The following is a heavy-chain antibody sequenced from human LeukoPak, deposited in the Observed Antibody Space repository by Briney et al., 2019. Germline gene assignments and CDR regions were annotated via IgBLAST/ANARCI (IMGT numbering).Heavy chain of an antibody. Sequence: ASVKVSCKASGYTFTSYYMHWVRQAPGQGLEWMGIINPSGGSTSYAQKFQGRVTMTRDMSTSPVYMELSSLSSEDTAVYYCARSWGSYRLATPFDYWGQGTLVTVPS. CDR1: GYTFTSYY. CDR3: ARSWGSYRLATPFDY. D-gene: IGHD3-16*02. CDR2: INPSGGST. V-gene: IGHV1-46*01. J-gene: IGHJ4*02.